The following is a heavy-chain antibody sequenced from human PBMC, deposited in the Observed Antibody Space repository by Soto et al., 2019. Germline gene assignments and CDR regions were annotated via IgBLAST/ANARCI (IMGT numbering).Heavy chain of an antibody. J-gene: IGHJ4*02. Sequence: PSETMSLTCTVSGGSISSSSYYWGWIRQPPGKGLEWIGSIFYTGATYYNPSLNSRVTISLDTSKNQFSLKLSSVTAADTAVYYCARHRSDIPRGVMICSPPRFWGQGTLVTVSS. V-gene: IGHV4-39*01. CDR3: ARHRSDIPRGVMICSPPRF. CDR1: GGSISSSSYY. D-gene: IGHD3-10*01. CDR2: IFYTGAT.